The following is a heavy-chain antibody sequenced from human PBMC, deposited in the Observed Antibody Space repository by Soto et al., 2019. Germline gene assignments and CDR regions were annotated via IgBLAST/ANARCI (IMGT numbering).Heavy chain of an antibody. CDR2: IYHSGTT. CDR3: AIGRRIAAGLDY. CDR1: GDSISRGYH. J-gene: IGHJ4*02. D-gene: IGHD6-13*01. Sequence: PSETLSLTCTVSGDSISRGYHWAWIRQPPGKGLEWVASIYHSGTTYYNPSLTSRVTISVDTSKNQFYLKLNFVTAADTAVYYCAIGRRIAAGLDYWGQGTLVTVSS. V-gene: IGHV4-38-2*02.